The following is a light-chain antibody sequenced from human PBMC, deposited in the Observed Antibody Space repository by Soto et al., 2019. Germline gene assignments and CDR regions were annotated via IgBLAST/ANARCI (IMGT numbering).Light chain of an antibody. J-gene: IGKJ1*01. Sequence: DIEIAQSPSTLSGSVGDRVTITCRASQTISSWLAWYQQTTGKAPKLLIYKASTLTSGVPSRFRGSGSGTEFTLTISRLQPDDFETYYCQHYNSYSEAFGQGTKVDIK. CDR3: QHYNSYSEA. CDR1: QTISSW. CDR2: KAS. V-gene: IGKV1-5*03.